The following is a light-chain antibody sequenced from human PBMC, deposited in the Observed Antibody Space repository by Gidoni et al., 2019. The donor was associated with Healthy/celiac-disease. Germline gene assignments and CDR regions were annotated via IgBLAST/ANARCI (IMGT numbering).Light chain of an antibody. J-gene: IGLJ2*01. V-gene: IGLV2-14*03. CDR3: SSYTSSSTVV. CDR1: TSDVGCYNY. CDR2: DVS. Sequence: QSALTQPASVSGSPGQSITISCTGTTSDVGCYNYVPWYQQHPGKAPQLMIYDVSNRPSGVSNRFTGSKSGNTAALTISGLQAEDEADYYCSSYTSSSTVVFGGGTKLTVL.